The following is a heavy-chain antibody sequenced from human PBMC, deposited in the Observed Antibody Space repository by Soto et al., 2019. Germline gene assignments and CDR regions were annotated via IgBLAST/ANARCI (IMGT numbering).Heavy chain of an antibody. V-gene: IGHV3-23*01. J-gene: IGHJ5*02. D-gene: IGHD3-16*02. Sequence: EVQLLEYGGGLVQPGGSLRLSCAASGFTFSSYAMSWVRQAPGKGLEWVSAISGSGGSTYYADSVKGRFTISRDNSKNTLYLQMNSLRSEDTAVSYCAKDGDEYVWGSYRKLHNWFDPWGQGSLVTVSS. CDR2: ISGSGGST. CDR3: AKDGDEYVWGSYRKLHNWFDP. CDR1: GFTFSSYA.